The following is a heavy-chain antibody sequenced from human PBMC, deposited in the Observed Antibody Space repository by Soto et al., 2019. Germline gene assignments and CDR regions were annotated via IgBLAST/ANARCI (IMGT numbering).Heavy chain of an antibody. CDR1: AFTFSDYY. D-gene: IGHD6-19*01. J-gene: IGHJ4*02. V-gene: IGHV3-74*01. CDR3: VRDFMTMAGIQ. Sequence: EVQLVESGGDLVQPGGSLRLSCAASAFTFSDYYMHWVRHGPGKGPVWVSAISGDGGSTYYAGSVRGRFTISRDNAKSTVYLQMNSLRADDTAVYYCVRDFMTMAGIQWGQGTLVTGSS. CDR2: ISGDGGST.